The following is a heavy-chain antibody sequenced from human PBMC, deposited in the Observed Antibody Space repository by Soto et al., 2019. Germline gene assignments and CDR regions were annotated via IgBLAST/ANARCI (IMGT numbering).Heavy chain of an antibody. J-gene: IGHJ4*02. CDR2: ITDSGGDT. D-gene: IGHD6-13*01. CDR1: GFTFSSYA. Sequence: EVQLLESGGGFIQPGGSLRLSCAASGFTFSSYAMSWVRQSPGKGLEWVSAITDSGGDTYHADSAKGRFTISRDNTKTTLYLQMNSLKAEDTAVYYWAKGSASSRPYYFDYWGQGTLVTVSS. V-gene: IGHV3-23*01. CDR3: AKGSASSRPYYFDY.